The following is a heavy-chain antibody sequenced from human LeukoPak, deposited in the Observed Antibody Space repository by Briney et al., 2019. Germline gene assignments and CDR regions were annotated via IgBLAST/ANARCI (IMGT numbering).Heavy chain of an antibody. CDR1: GGTFSSYA. CDR2: IIPIFGTA. D-gene: IGHD2-15*01. V-gene: IGHV1-69*13. CDR3: ARSYCSGGSCYSYIFDY. J-gene: IGHJ4*02. Sequence: GASVKVSCKASGGTFSSYAISWVRQAPGQGLEWMGGIIPIFGTANYAQKFQGRVTITADESTSTAYMELSSLRSEDTAVYYCARSYCSGGSCYSYIFDYWGQGTLVTVSS.